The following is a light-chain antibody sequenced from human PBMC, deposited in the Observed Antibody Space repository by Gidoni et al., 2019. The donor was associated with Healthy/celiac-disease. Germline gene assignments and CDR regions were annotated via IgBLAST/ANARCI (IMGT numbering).Light chain of an antibody. CDR1: SSDVGGYNY. CDR2: DVS. V-gene: IGLV2-14*03. Sequence: QSALTQPASVSGSPGQSITISCTGTSSDVGGYNYVPWYQQHPGKAPKLMIYDVSHRPSGVSNRFSGSKSGNTASLTISGLQAEDEADYYCSSYTSSSSYVFGTGTKVTVL. J-gene: IGLJ1*01. CDR3: SSYTSSSSYV.